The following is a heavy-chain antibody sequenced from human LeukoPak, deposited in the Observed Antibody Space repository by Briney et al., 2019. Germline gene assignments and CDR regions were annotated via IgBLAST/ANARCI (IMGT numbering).Heavy chain of an antibody. CDR3: ARLIAARRGLYFDY. CDR1: GGSISSSNW. D-gene: IGHD6-6*01. Sequence: SGTLSLTCAVSGGSISSSNWWSWVRQPPGKGLEWIGEIYHSGSTNYNPSLKSRVTISVDRSKNQFSLKLSSVTAADTAVYYCARLIAARRGLYFDYWGQGTLVTVSS. V-gene: IGHV4-4*02. J-gene: IGHJ4*02. CDR2: IYHSGST.